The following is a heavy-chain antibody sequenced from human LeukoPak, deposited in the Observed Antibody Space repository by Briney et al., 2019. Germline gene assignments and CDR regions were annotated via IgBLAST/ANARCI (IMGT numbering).Heavy chain of an antibody. Sequence: PGGSLRLSCAASGFTFSSYAMSWVRQAPGKGLEWVSAISGSGGSTYYADSEKGRFTISRDNAKRSLYLQIESLRDDDTAVYHCALSSIHKDYYFGMDVWGQGTTVTVSS. CDR1: GFTFSSYA. J-gene: IGHJ6*02. CDR3: ALSSIHKDYYFGMDV. V-gene: IGHV3-23*01. D-gene: IGHD2-2*01. CDR2: ISGSGGST.